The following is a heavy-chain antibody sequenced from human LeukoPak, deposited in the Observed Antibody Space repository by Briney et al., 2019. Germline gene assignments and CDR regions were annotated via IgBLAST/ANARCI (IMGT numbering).Heavy chain of an antibody. CDR2: ISSSSSYI. V-gene: IGHV3-21*01. CDR1: GFTFSSYN. D-gene: IGHD3-10*01. Sequence: GGSLRLSCAASGFTFSSYNMNWVRQAPGKGLEWVSSISSSSSYIYYADSVKGRFTISRDNAKNSLYLQMNSLRAEDTAVYYCARDWGYRRGGDAFDIWGQGTMVTVSS. CDR3: ARDWGYRRGGDAFDI. J-gene: IGHJ3*02.